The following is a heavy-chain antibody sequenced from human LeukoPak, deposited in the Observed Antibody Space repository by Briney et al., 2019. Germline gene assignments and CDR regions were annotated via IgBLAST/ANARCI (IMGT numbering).Heavy chain of an antibody. Sequence: GGSLRLSCAASGFTFSSYAMTWVRQVPGKGLEWVSAISGSGGSGSGGSAYYTDSVKGRFTISRDNSKNTLYLQMNSLRAEDTAVYYCAKDSQLWFHGRYYFDYWGQGTLVTVSS. D-gene: IGHD5-18*01. CDR3: AKDSQLWFHGRYYFDY. J-gene: IGHJ4*02. CDR1: GFTFSSYA. V-gene: IGHV3-23*01. CDR2: ISGSGGSGSGGSA.